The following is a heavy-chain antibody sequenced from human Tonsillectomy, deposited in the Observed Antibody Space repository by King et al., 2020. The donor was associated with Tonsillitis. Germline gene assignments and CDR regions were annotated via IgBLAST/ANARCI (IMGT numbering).Heavy chain of an antibody. CDR3: AKDLSPGYYYYVMDV. Sequence: VQLVESGGGLVQTGGSLRLSCAASGFTFSNYAMSWVRQATGKGLEWVSTISGSGGYTYYADSVKGRFTISRDNSKNTLYLQMTSLRAEDTAVYYCAKDLSPGYYYYVMDVWGQGTTVTVSS. J-gene: IGHJ6*02. V-gene: IGHV3-23*04. CDR2: ISGSGGYT. D-gene: IGHD2/OR15-2a*01. CDR1: GFTFSNYA.